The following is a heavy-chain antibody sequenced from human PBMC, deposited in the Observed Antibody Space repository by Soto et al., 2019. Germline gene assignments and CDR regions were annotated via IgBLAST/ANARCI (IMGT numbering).Heavy chain of an antibody. CDR3: AKGGVVHTFYYYYGMDV. J-gene: IGHJ6*02. Sequence: PGGSLRLSCAASGCTFSSYAMSWVRQAPGKGLEWVSAISGSGGSTYYADSVKGRFTISRDNSKNTLYLQMNSLRAEDTAVYYCAKGGVVHTFYYYYGMDVWGQGTTVTVSS. CDR2: ISGSGGST. CDR1: GCTFSSYA. D-gene: IGHD2-15*01. V-gene: IGHV3-23*01.